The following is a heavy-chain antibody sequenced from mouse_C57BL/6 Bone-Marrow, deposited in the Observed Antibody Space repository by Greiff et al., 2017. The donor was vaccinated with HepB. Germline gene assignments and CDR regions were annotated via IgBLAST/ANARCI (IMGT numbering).Heavy chain of an antibody. CDR1: GFNIKNTY. CDR3: ADYYGSSYGFAY. D-gene: IGHD1-1*01. CDR2: IDPANGNT. J-gene: IGHJ3*01. Sequence: VQLKQSVAELVRPGASVKLSCTASGFNIKNTYMHWVKQRPEQGLEWIGRIDPANGNTKYAPKFQGKATITADTSSNTAYLQLSSLTSEDTAIYCCADYYGSSYGFAYWGQGTLVTVSA. V-gene: IGHV14-3*01.